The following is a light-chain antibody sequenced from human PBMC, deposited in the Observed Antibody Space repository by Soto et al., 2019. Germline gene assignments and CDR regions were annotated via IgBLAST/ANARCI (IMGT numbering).Light chain of an antibody. CDR3: QQSDNSPWT. V-gene: IGKV1-39*01. Sequence: DIQMTQSPSSLSASVGDRVAITCRASQSISNYLSWFQHKPGKAPQLLIYAASNLQRGVPARFSGRGSGTDFTLTISSLQPEDFAIYYCQQSDNSPWTFDQGTKVEIK. CDR2: AAS. J-gene: IGKJ1*01. CDR1: QSISNY.